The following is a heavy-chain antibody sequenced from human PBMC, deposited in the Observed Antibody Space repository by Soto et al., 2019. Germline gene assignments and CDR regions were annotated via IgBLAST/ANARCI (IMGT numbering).Heavy chain of an antibody. V-gene: IGHV1-18*04. J-gene: IGHJ6*02. CDR3: ARDTAGTTYLSSYGMDV. D-gene: IGHD1-1*01. Sequence: ASVKVSCKASGYTFTSYGISWVRQAPGQGLEWMGWISAYNGNTNYAQKLQGRVTMTTDTSTSTAYMELRSLRSDDTAAYYCARDTAGTTYLSSYGMDVWGQGTTVTVSS. CDR2: ISAYNGNT. CDR1: GYTFTSYG.